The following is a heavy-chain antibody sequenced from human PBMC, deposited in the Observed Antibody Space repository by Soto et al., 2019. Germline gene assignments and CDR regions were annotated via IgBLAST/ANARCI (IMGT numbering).Heavy chain of an antibody. CDR2: IYYSGST. CDR3: AESRSGYGTWFDP. J-gene: IGHJ5*02. Sequence: PSETLSLTCTVSGGSISSSSSYWGWIRQPPGKGLEWIGNIYYSGSTYYNPSLKGRVIISVDTSKNQFSLKLSSVTAADTAVYYCAESRSGYGTWFDPWGQGTLVTVSS. V-gene: IGHV4-39*01. CDR1: GGSISSSSSY. D-gene: IGHD6-25*01.